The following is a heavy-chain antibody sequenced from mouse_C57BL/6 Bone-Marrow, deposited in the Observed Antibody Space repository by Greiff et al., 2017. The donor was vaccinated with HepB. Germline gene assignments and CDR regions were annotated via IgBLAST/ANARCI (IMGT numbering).Heavy chain of an antibody. J-gene: IGHJ1*03. CDR1: GFTFSSYT. CDR2: ISGGGGNT. D-gene: IGHD1-1*01. CDR3: ARHITTVVADWYFDV. Sequence: EVQLVESGGGLVKPGGSLKLSCAASGFTFSSYTMSWVRQTPEKRLEWVATISGGGGNTYYPDSVKGRFTISRDNAKNTLYLQMSSLRSEDTALYYCARHITTVVADWYFDVWGTGTTVTVSS. V-gene: IGHV5-9*01.